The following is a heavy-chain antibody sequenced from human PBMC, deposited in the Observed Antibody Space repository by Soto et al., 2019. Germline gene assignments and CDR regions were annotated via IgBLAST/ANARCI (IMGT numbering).Heavy chain of an antibody. Sequence: GASVKVSCKASGYTFTSYYMHWVRQAPGQGLEWMGIINPSSGSTSYAQKFQGRVTMTRDTSTSTVYMELSSLRSEDTAVYYCARGSDIVLLPAALINFDPWGQGTLVTVSS. J-gene: IGHJ5*02. CDR1: GYTFTSYY. CDR3: ARGSDIVLLPAALINFDP. V-gene: IGHV1-46*01. CDR2: INPSSGST. D-gene: IGHD2-2*01.